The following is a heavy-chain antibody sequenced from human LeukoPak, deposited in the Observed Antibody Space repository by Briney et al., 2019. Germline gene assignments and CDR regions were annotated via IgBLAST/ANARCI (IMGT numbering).Heavy chain of an antibody. Sequence: SETLSLTCTVSGGSISSGGYYWSWIRQHPGKGLEWIGYIYYSGSTYYNPSLKSRVTISVDTSKNQFSLKLSSVAAADTAVYYCARSKAVAGPIDYWGQGTLVTVSS. CDR2: IYYSGST. J-gene: IGHJ4*02. CDR3: ARSKAVAGPIDY. V-gene: IGHV4-31*03. CDR1: GGSISSGGYY. D-gene: IGHD6-19*01.